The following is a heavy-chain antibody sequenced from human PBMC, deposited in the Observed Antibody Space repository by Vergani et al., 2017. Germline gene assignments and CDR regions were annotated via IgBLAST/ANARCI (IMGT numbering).Heavy chain of an antibody. J-gene: IGHJ6*04. Sequence: QVQLVESGGGVVQPGRSLRLSCAASGFTFSSYAMHWVRQAPGKGLEWVAVISYDGSNKYYADSVKGRFTISRDNSKNTLYLQMNSLRAEDTAVYYCARGAYYYGSWSYLVWGKGTTVTVSS. V-gene: IGHV3-30-3*01. CDR2: ISYDGSNK. D-gene: IGHD3-10*01. CDR3: ARGAYYYGSWSYLV. CDR1: GFTFSSYA.